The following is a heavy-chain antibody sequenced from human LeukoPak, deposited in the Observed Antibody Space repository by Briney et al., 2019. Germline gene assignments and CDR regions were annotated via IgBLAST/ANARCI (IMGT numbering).Heavy chain of an antibody. CDR3: ARESPYDSSGYYIPDAFDI. V-gene: IGHV4-59*01. J-gene: IGHJ3*02. Sequence: PSETLSLTCTVSGGSISSYYWSWIRQPPGKGLEWIGYIYYSGSTNYNPSLKSRVTISVDTSRNQFSLKLSSVTAADTAVYYCARESPYDSSGYYIPDAFDIWGQGTMVTVSS. CDR2: IYYSGST. D-gene: IGHD3-22*01. CDR1: GGSISSYY.